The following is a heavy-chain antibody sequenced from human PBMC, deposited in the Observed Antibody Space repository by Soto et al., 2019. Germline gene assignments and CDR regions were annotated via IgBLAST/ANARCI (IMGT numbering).Heavy chain of an antibody. V-gene: IGHV4-30-2*01. J-gene: IGHJ6*02. Sequence: SETLSLTSAVSGGSIRSGGYSWSWSRQPPGKGLEWIGYIYHSGSTYYNPSLKSRVTISVDRSKNQFSLKLSSVTAADTAVYYCARVPDVWGQGTTVTVSS. CDR2: IYHSGST. CDR3: ARVPDV. CDR1: GGSIRSGGYS.